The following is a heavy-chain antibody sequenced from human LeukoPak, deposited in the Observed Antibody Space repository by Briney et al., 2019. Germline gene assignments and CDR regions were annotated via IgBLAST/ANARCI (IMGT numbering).Heavy chain of an antibody. Sequence: GGSLRLSCAASGFTFSSYWMHWVRQAPGKGLVWVSRINTDGSYTSYADSVKGRFTISRDNAKNTLYLQMSSLRDEDTAVYYCTRGRGGNYKGAFDIWGEGTMVTVSS. D-gene: IGHD4-23*01. CDR3: TRGRGGNYKGAFDI. V-gene: IGHV3-74*01. J-gene: IGHJ3*02. CDR2: INTDGSYT. CDR1: GFTFSSYW.